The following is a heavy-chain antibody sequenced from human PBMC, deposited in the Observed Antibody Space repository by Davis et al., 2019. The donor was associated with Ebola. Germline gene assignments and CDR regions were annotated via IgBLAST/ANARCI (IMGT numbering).Heavy chain of an antibody. D-gene: IGHD1-1*01. CDR2: IYPGDSDI. V-gene: IGHV5-51*01. Sequence: GESLKISCKTSGYSFTNNWIAWVRQMPGKDLAWMGIIYPGDSDIRYSPSFEGQVTISVDKSISTAYLHLSSLQASDTAMYYCARSGRGRNDDHNAFDMWGQGTMVTVS. CDR3: ARSGRGRNDDHNAFDM. J-gene: IGHJ3*02. CDR1: GYSFTNNW.